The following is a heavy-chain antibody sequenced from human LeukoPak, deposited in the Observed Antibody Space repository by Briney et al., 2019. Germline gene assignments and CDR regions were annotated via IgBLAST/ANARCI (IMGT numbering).Heavy chain of an antibody. V-gene: IGHV1-46*01. CDR2: IKPSGGNT. CDR3: ARDGGDCSSTRVCYLDC. D-gene: IGHD2-2*01. Sequence: ASVKVSCKASGYTFINYYMHWVRQAPGQGLEWMGIIKPSGGNTNYAQKFQGRVAMTRDTSTSTVYMELSSLRSEDTALYYCARDGGDCSSTRVCYLDCWGQGTQVTVSS. CDR1: GYTFINYY. J-gene: IGHJ4*02.